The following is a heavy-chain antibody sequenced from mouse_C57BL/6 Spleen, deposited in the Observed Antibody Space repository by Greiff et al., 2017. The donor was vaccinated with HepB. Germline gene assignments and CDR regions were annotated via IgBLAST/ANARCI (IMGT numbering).Heavy chain of an antibody. J-gene: IGHJ3*01. D-gene: IGHD1-1*02. CDR2: IDPSDSYT. V-gene: IGHV1-69*01. CDR3: ARSPLSMFAY. Sequence: VQLQQPGAELVMPGASVKLSCKASGYTFTSYWMHWVKQRPGQGLEWIGEIDPSDSYTNYNQKFKGKSTLTVDKSASTAYMQLSSLTSEDSAVYYCARSPLSMFAYWGQGTLVTVSA. CDR1: GYTFTSYW.